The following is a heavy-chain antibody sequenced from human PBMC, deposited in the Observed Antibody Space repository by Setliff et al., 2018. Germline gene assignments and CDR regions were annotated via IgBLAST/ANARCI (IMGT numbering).Heavy chain of an antibody. CDR3: AKQGDLAFDY. J-gene: IGHJ4*02. CDR2: IDPKSGRT. Sequence: ASVKVSCKTSGYPFGGYYIYWMRQAPGQGLEWMGWIDPKSGRTKYAVKFQGRVTMTRDTSIRTIYIEVSSLTSDDTAMYYCAKQGDLAFDYWGQGTQVTVSS. CDR1: GYPFGGYY. D-gene: IGHD3-16*01. V-gene: IGHV1-2*02.